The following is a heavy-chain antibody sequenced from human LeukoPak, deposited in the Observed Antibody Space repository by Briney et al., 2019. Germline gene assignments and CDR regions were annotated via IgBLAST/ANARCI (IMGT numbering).Heavy chain of an antibody. Sequence: ASVKVSCKASGGTFSSYAIGWVRQAPGQGLEWMGGIIPIFATANYAQKFQGRVTITADESTSTAYMELSSLRSEDTAVYYCARGPITTRSHFDYWGQGTLVTVSS. J-gene: IGHJ4*02. CDR2: IIPIFATA. CDR3: ARGPITTRSHFDY. V-gene: IGHV1-69*13. D-gene: IGHD3-22*01. CDR1: GGTFSSYA.